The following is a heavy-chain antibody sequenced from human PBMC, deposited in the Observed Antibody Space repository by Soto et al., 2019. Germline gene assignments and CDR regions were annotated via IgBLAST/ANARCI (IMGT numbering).Heavy chain of an antibody. CDR3: ASVALSADPRKYYDY. CDR1: GFTFSDCY. J-gene: IGHJ4*02. Sequence: EVQLVESGGGLVQPGGSLRLSCAASGFTFSDCYMDWVRQAPGKGLEWVGRIRNKANSYSTEYAASVKGRFTISRDDSKNSLYLPMNSLKTEDTAVYYCASVALSADPRKYYDYWGQGTLVTVSS. CDR2: IRNKANSYST. D-gene: IGHD5-12*01. V-gene: IGHV3-72*01.